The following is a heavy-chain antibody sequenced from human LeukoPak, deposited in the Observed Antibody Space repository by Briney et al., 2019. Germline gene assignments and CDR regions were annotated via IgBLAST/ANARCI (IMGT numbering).Heavy chain of an antibody. D-gene: IGHD3-10*01. J-gene: IGHJ5*02. CDR2: IYYSGST. CDR1: GGSISSYY. V-gene: IGHV4-59*01. CDR3: ARGGDLLWFGELLTRGHWFDP. Sequence: SETLSLTCTASGGSISSYYMSWIRQPTGKGLEWIGYIYYSGSTNYNPSLKSRVTISVDTSKNQFSLKLSSVTAADTAVYYCARGGDLLWFGELLTRGHWFDPWGQGTLVTVSS.